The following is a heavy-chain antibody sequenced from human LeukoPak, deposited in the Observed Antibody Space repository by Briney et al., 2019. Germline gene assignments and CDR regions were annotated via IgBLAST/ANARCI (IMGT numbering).Heavy chain of an antibody. CDR2: INHSGST. Sequence: PSETLSLTCAVYGGSFSGYYWSWIRQPPGKGLEWIGEINHSGSTNYNPSLKSRVTISVDTSKNQFSLKLSSVTAADTAVYYCARVDNDFWSGTFDYWGQGTLVTVSS. V-gene: IGHV4-34*01. CDR1: GGSFSGYY. D-gene: IGHD3-3*01. J-gene: IGHJ4*02. CDR3: ARVDNDFWSGTFDY.